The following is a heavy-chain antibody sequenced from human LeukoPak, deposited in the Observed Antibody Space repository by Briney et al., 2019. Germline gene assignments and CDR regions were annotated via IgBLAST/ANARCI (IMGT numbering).Heavy chain of an antibody. J-gene: IGHJ4*02. V-gene: IGHV1-2*02. CDR1: GYTFTGYY. Sequence: ASVKVSCKASGYTFTGYYMHWERQAPGQGLEWMGWINPNSGGTNYAQKFQGRVTMTRDTSISTAYMELSRLRSDDTAVYYCARHREMYPGFLEWLSQYYFDYWGQGTLVTVSS. D-gene: IGHD3-3*01. CDR2: INPNSGGT. CDR3: ARHREMYPGFLEWLSQYYFDY.